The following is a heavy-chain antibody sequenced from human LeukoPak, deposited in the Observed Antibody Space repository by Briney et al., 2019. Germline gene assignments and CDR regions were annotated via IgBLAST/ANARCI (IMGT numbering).Heavy chain of an antibody. D-gene: IGHD3-9*01. Sequence: SETLSLTCTVSGGSISSSSYYWGWIRQPPGKGLEWIGYIYYSGSTNYNPSLKSRVTISVDTSKNQFSLKLSSVTAADTAVYYCARHDWVGLYYGMDVWGQGTTVTVSS. CDR1: GGSISSSSYY. CDR3: ARHDWVGLYYGMDV. CDR2: IYYSGST. J-gene: IGHJ6*02. V-gene: IGHV4-61*05.